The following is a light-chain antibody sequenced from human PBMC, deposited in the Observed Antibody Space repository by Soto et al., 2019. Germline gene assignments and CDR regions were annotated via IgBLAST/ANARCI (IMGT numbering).Light chain of an antibody. CDR3: QQYGSSPVT. J-gene: IGKJ5*01. CDR2: DTS. CDR1: QSVTSSY. Sequence: EIVLTQPPGTLSLSPGERATLSCRASQSVTSSYLAWYQQRPGQAPRLLIFDTSTRATGIPDRFSGSGSGTDFTLAISRLEPEDFAVYYCQQYGSSPVTFGQGTRLEIK. V-gene: IGKV3-20*01.